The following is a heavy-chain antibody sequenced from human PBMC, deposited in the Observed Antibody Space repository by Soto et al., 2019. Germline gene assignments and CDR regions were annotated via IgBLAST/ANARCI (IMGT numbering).Heavy chain of an antibody. D-gene: IGHD4-17*01. CDR3: ARVMTTVTTGELDP. Sequence: ASVKVSCKASGYTFTGYYIHWVRQAPGQGLEWMGWINPNSGASKDAQKFQGRISMTRDTSISTVYMELSSLRSDDTAVYYCARVMTTVTTGELDPWGQGTLVTVYS. J-gene: IGHJ5*02. V-gene: IGHV1-2*02. CDR1: GYTFTGYY. CDR2: INPNSGAS.